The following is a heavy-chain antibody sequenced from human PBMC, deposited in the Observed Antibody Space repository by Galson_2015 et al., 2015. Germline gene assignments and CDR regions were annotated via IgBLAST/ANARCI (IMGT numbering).Heavy chain of an antibody. CDR1: GYTFTSYH. CDR3: ARDKLGFGELKDYYFDY. D-gene: IGHD3-10*01. Sequence: SVRVSCKASGYTFTSYHIHWVRQAPGQGLEWMGIINPNGGTTTYAQKLQGRVTVTRDTSTSTVYMELSSLISEDTAVYYCARDKLGFGELKDYYFDYWGQGTLVTVSS. V-gene: IGHV1-46*04. CDR2: INPNGGTT. J-gene: IGHJ4*02.